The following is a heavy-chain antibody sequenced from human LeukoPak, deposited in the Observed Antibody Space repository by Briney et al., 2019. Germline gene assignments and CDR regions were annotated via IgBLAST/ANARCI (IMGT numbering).Heavy chain of an antibody. D-gene: IGHD6-13*01. Sequence: GGSLRLSCAASGFTFSSYGMHWVRQAPGKGLEWVAVISYDGSNKYYADSVKGRFTISRDNSKNTLYLQMNSLRAEDTAVYYCAREMGQLAFDYWGQGTLVTVSS. CDR3: AREMGQLAFDY. J-gene: IGHJ4*02. V-gene: IGHV3-30*03. CDR1: GFTFSSYG. CDR2: ISYDGSNK.